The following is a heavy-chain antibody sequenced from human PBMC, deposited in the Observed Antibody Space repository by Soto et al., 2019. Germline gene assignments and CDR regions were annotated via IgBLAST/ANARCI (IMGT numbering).Heavy chain of an antibody. CDR1: GGTLNSYT. J-gene: IGHJ4*02. CDR3: SITNSWCRGDF. D-gene: IGHD2-8*01. V-gene: IGHV1-69*01. Sequence: QVQLVQSGAEVKKPGSSVRVSCKASGGTLNSYTISWVRQAPGQGLEWMGGIIPVFGTTDYAQQFRGRVTSAADQSPGTAYLHLCSLGSEDTAIYYCSITNSWCRGDFWGQGNVVTAPS. CDR2: IIPVFGTT.